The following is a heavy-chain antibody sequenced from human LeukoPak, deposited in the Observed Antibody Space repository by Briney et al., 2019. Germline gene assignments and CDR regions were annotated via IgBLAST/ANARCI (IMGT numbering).Heavy chain of an antibody. CDR3: ARAASGNTFGYYY. CDR2: ITGISTTI. CDR1: GFTFSSYS. J-gene: IGHJ4*02. D-gene: IGHD5-18*01. V-gene: IGHV3-48*02. Sequence: GGSLRLSCAASGFTFSSYSMNWVRQAPGKGLEWVSYITGISTTIYYADSVKGRFTNSRDNAKNSLYLQMNSLRDEDTAVYYCARAASGNTFGYYYWGQGTLVTVSS.